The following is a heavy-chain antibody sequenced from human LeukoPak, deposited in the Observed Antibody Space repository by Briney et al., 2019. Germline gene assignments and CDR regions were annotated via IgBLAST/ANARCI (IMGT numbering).Heavy chain of an antibody. V-gene: IGHV3-30-3*01. D-gene: IGHD2-8*01. CDR2: ISYDGSNK. CDR3: ARGMGSRVDY. Sequence: GGSLRLSCAASGFTFNTYAMSWVRQAPGKGLEWVAVISYDGSNKYYADSVKGRFTISRDNSKNTLYLQMNSLRAEDTAVYYCARGMGSRVDYWGQGTLVTVSS. J-gene: IGHJ4*02. CDR1: GFTFNTYA.